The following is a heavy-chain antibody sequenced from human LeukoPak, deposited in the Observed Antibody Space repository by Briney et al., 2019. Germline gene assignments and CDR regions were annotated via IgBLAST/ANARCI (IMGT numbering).Heavy chain of an antibody. CDR1: EFTFSSYS. Sequence: PGGSLRLSCAASEFTFSSYSMNWVRQAPGKGLEWVSYISSSSSTIYYADSVKGRFTISRDNAKNSLYLQMNSLRAEDTAVYYCARVLRFLELGYYGMDVWGQGTTVTVSS. CDR3: ARVLRFLELGYYGMDV. V-gene: IGHV3-48*01. D-gene: IGHD3-3*01. J-gene: IGHJ6*02. CDR2: ISSSSSTI.